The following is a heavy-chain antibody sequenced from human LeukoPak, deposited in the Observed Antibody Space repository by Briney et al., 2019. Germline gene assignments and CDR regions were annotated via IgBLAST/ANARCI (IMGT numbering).Heavy chain of an antibody. V-gene: IGHV1-18*01. CDR3: ARARRGDGDYYFDDY. CDR1: GYTFTSYG. Sequence: ASVKVSCKASGYTFTSYGISWVRQAPGQGLEWMGWISAYNGNTNYAQKLQGRVTMTTDTSTSTAYMELRSLRSDDTAVYYCARARRGDGDYYFDDYWGQGTLVTVSS. J-gene: IGHJ4*02. D-gene: IGHD4-17*01. CDR2: ISAYNGNT.